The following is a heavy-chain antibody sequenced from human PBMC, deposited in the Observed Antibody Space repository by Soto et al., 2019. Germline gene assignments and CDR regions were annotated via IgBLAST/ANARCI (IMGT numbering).Heavy chain of an antibody. V-gene: IGHV3-9*01. J-gene: IGHJ4*02. D-gene: IGHD3-16*01. Sequence: EVQLVESGGGLVQPGRSLRLSCAASGLTFDDYAMHWVRQAPGKGLEWVSGISWNSGTIGYADSVKGRFTISRDNAKNSLYLQMTSLRAEDTALYYCANDRGCLDGVDYWGQGTLVTVSS. CDR2: ISWNSGTI. CDR3: ANDRGCLDGVDY. CDR1: GLTFDDYA.